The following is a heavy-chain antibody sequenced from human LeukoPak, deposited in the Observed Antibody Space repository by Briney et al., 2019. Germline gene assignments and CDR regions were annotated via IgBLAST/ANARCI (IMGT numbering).Heavy chain of an antibody. J-gene: IGHJ4*02. CDR1: GGSVSSGSYY. Sequence: PSETLSLTCTVSGGSVSSGSYYWSWIRQPPGKGLEWIGYIYYSGSTNYNPSLKSRVTISVDTSKNQLSLKLSSVTAADTAVYYCARTAARRFDYWGQGTLVTVSS. D-gene: IGHD6-6*01. CDR2: IYYSGST. V-gene: IGHV4-61*01. CDR3: ARTAARRFDY.